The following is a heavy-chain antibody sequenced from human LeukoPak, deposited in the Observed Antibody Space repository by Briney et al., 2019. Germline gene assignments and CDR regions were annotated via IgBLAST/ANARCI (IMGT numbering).Heavy chain of an antibody. J-gene: IGHJ4*02. CDR1: GFTFSSYG. V-gene: IGHV3-30*02. Sequence: GGSLRLSCAASGFTFSSYGMHWVRQAPGKGLEWVAFIRYDGSNKYYADSVRGRFTISRDNSKNTLYLQMNSLRAEDTAVYYCAKDQGSVYDVSHDYWGQGTLITVSS. CDR3: AKDQGSVYDVSHDY. CDR2: IRYDGSNK. D-gene: IGHD1-14*01.